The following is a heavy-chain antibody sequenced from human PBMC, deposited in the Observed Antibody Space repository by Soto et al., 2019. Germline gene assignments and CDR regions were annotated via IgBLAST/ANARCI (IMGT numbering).Heavy chain of an antibody. V-gene: IGHV4-59*01. CDR3: ARVDPEYSSSFFFDY. Sequence: PSETLSLTCTVSGGSISSYYWSWIRQPPGKGLVWIGYIYYSGSTNYNPSLKSRVTISVDTSKNQFSLKLSSVTAADTAVYYCARVDPEYSSSFFFDYWGQGTLVTVSS. J-gene: IGHJ4*02. CDR2: IYYSGST. CDR1: GGSISSYY. D-gene: IGHD6-6*01.